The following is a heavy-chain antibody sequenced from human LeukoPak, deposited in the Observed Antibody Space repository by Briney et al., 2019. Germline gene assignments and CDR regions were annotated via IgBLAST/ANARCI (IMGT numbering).Heavy chain of an antibody. V-gene: IGHV4-4*09. J-gene: IGHJ4*02. CDR2: IYTSGST. CDR1: GGSISSYY. CDR3: ARHVPYCTNGVCYTLFDY. D-gene: IGHD2-8*01. Sequence: SETLSLTCTVSGGSISSYYWSWIWQPPGKGLEWIGYIYTSGSTNYNPSLKSRVTISVDTSKNQFSLKLSSVTAADTAVYYCARHVPYCTNGVCYTLFDYWGQGTLVTVSS.